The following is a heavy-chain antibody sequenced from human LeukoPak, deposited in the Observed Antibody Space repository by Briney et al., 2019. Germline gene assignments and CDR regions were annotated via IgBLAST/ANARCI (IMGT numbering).Heavy chain of an antibody. V-gene: IGHV3-7*01. CDR1: GFRFSSYW. CDR3: AKNRWYSFDY. CDR2: IKEDGSER. Sequence: GGSLRPSCAASGFRFSSYWMSWVRQAPGKGLEWVANIKEDGSERYYVDSVKGRFTISRDNARNSLSLQTNSLRAEDTAVYYCAKNRWYSFDYWGQGILVTVSS. J-gene: IGHJ4*02. D-gene: IGHD4-23*01.